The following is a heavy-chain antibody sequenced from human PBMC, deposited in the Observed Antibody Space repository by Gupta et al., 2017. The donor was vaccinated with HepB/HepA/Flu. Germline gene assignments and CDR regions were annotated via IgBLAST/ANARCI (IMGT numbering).Heavy chain of an antibody. J-gene: IGHJ6*02. D-gene: IGHD4-17*01. V-gene: IGHV3-30-3*01. CDR2: ISYDGSNK. CDR3: ARAYGSHPNYGMDV. CDR1: GFTFSSYA. Sequence: QVQLVASGGGVVKPGGSLRLSCTASGFTFSSYAMHWVRQAPGKGLEWVAVISYDGSNKYYADSVKGRFTISRDNSKNTLYLQMNSLRAEDTAVYYCARAYGSHPNYGMDVWGQGTTVTVSS.